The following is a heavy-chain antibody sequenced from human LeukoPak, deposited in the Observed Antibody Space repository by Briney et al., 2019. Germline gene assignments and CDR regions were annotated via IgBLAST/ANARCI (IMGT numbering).Heavy chain of an antibody. D-gene: IGHD3-10*01. J-gene: IGHJ6*02. CDR1: GFTFSSYE. Sequence: GRSLRLSCAASGFTFSSYEMNWVRQAPGKGREWVAYITSSGRIIYYADSVKGRFTISRDNTKNSLYLQMNSLRAEDTAVYYCASTGGYGSGTYDYYYFGMDVWGQGTTVTVS. V-gene: IGHV3-48*03. CDR2: ITSSGRII. CDR3: ASTGGYGSGTYDYYYFGMDV.